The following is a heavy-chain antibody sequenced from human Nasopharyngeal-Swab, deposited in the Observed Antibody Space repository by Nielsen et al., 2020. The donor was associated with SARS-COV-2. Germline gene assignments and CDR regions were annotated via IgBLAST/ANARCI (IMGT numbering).Heavy chain of an antibody. CDR1: GSSLISNYW. CDR3: ARAVRLYYYGSGSFHD. V-gene: IGHV4-4*02. Sequence: GSLRLSCAVSGSSLISNYWWTWVRQSPGKGLEWIGELNHHGNINYNPSLKSRVTISVDQSKNHFSLTLDSVTGADMAVYYCARAVRLYYYGSGSFHDWGQGALVTVSS. CDR2: LNHHGNI. D-gene: IGHD3-10*01. J-gene: IGHJ4*02.